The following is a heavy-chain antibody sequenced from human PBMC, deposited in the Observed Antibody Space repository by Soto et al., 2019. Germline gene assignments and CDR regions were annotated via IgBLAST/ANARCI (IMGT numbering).Heavy chain of an antibody. J-gene: IGHJ3*02. V-gene: IGHV3-53*04. Sequence: GGSLRLSCAASGFTVSSNYMRWGRQAPGKGLECVSVIYSGGSTNYADSGKGRFTITRHNSKNTLYLQMNSLRAEDTVVYYRAREIAASGDDFDIFGQGTMV. CDR1: GFTVSSNY. D-gene: IGHD6-13*01. CDR2: IYSGGST. CDR3: AREIAASGDDFDI.